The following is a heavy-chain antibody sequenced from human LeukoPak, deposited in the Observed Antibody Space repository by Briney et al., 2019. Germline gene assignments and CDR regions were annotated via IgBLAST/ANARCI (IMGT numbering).Heavy chain of an antibody. CDR1: GASFRNYY. CDR3: ARRYSSSWYVGFFDP. D-gene: IGHD6-13*01. Sequence: PSETLSLTCTVSGASFRNYYWSWIRQSPGKGLEWIGYIYYSGSTNYNPSLESRVAMSVDTSMNQFSLRLSSVTAADTAIYYCARRYSSSWYVGFFDPWGQGTLVTVSS. CDR2: IYYSGST. J-gene: IGHJ5*02. V-gene: IGHV4-59*08.